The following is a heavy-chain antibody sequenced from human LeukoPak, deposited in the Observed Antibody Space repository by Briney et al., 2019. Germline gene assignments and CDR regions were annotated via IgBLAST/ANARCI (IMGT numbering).Heavy chain of an antibody. J-gene: IGHJ3*02. CDR1: GYTFTSYY. Sequence: ASVKVSCKASGYTFTSYYMHWVRQAPGQGLEWMGIINPSGGSASYAQEFQGRVTMTRDTSTSTVYMELSSLKSEDTAMYYCARHLVVVPWVAFDIWGQGTMVTVSS. D-gene: IGHD2-21*01. CDR3: ARHLVVVPWVAFDI. CDR2: INPSGGSA. V-gene: IGHV1-46*01.